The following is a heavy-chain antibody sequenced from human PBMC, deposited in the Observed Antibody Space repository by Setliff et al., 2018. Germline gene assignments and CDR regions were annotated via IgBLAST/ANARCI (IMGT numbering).Heavy chain of an antibody. CDR1: GDSMSNFF. Sequence: KPSETLSLTCSVTGDSMSNFFWSWFRQPPGKGLEWIGYYRSGSTNYSPSLKSRVTVSADRSRNQFSLKLSSVTAADTAVYYCATRTYYDSNGYYYAIAGPFDIWGQGTMVTVSS. V-gene: IGHV4-4*08. CDR3: ATRTYYDSNGYYYAIAGPFDI. D-gene: IGHD3-22*01. CDR2: YRSGST. J-gene: IGHJ3*02.